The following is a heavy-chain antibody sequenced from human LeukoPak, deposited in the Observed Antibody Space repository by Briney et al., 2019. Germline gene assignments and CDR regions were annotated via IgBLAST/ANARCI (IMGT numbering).Heavy chain of an antibody. CDR2: INKDGSER. CDR1: GFTFSRYW. V-gene: IGHV3-7*01. CDR3: ARTYDRSTYGVHYFDP. J-gene: IGHJ5*02. Sequence: GGSLRLSCAASGFTFSRYWMSWVRQAPGKGLEWVSSINKDGSERFHADSATGRFTISRDNAKNSLFLQMNTLGAEDAAVYYCARTYDRSTYGVHYFDPWGQGTLVTVSS. D-gene: IGHD3-22*01.